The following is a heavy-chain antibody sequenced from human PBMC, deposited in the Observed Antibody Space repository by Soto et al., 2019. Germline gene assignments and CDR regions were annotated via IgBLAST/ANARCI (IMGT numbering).Heavy chain of an antibody. J-gene: IGHJ4*02. CDR1: GFTFSSYG. V-gene: IGHV3-30*18. CDR3: AKDWSRLGPTDY. Sequence: GGSLRLSCAASGFTFSSYGMHWVRQAPGKGLEWVAVISYDGSNKYYADSVKGRFTISRDNSKNTLYLQMNSLRAEDTAVYYCAKDWSRLGPTDYWGQGTLVTVSS. D-gene: IGHD1-26*01. CDR2: ISYDGSNK.